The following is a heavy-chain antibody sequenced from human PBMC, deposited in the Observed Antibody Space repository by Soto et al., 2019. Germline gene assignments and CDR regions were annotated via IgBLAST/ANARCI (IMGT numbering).Heavy chain of an antibody. CDR3: ARETGLRSSGWSYYFDF. D-gene: IGHD6-19*01. Sequence: EVQLVESGGGMVHPGGSLRVSFEASGFTLSSYSMHWVRQAPGKGLEWVSYISGSGGTIYYADSVKGRFTISRDNAKNSLSVQMNSLRDEDTAVYFCARETGLRSSGWSYYFDFWGQGTRVTVSS. CDR1: GFTLSSYS. CDR2: ISGSGGTI. J-gene: IGHJ4*02. V-gene: IGHV3-48*02.